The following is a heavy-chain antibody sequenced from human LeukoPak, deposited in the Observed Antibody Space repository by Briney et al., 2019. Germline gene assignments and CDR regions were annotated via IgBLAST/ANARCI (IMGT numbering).Heavy chain of an antibody. Sequence: GGSLRLSCAASGFTFSNYALHWVRQAPGKGLEWVSGISVSGGSIYYADSVTGRCTISRDNSKDTLYLQMNSLRVEDTALYYCAKEHSVLTMMRGLDSWGQGTLVTVSS. J-gene: IGHJ4*02. D-gene: IGHD3-22*01. CDR3: AKEHSVLTMMRGLDS. CDR2: ISVSGGSI. CDR1: GFTFSNYA. V-gene: IGHV3-23*01.